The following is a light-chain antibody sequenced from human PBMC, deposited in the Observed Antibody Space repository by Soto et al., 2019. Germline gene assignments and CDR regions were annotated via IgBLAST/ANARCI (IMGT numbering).Light chain of an antibody. V-gene: IGKV1-5*01. J-gene: IGKJ1*01. CDR3: QQYSSHWT. CDR1: QSISSW. Sequence: DIQMTQSPSSLSASVVDRFTITCRASQSISSWLAWYQQKPGKAPKFLIYDASNLESGVPSRFSGSGSGTEFTLTISSLQPDDFATYYCQQYSSHWTFGQGTKVDIK. CDR2: DAS.